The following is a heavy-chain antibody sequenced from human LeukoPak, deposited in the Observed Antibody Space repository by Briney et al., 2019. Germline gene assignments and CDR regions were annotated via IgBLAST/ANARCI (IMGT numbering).Heavy chain of an antibody. CDR3: ATILIKEGLDP. V-gene: IGHV1-46*01. D-gene: IGHD1/OR15-1a*01. J-gene: IGHJ5*02. CDR2: INPSGGST. CDR1: GYTFTSYY. Sequence: ASVKVSCKASGYTFTSYYMHWVRQAPGQGLEWMGIINPSGGSTSYAQKFQGRVTMTEDTSTDTAYMELSSLRSEDTAVYYCATILIKEGLDPWGQGTLVTVSS.